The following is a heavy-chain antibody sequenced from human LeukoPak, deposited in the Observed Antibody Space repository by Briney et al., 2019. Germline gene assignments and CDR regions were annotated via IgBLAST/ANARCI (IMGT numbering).Heavy chain of an antibody. V-gene: IGHV4-39*01. J-gene: IGHJ4*02. CDR1: GGSIRSSYYY. CDR2: IYYSGST. CDR3: ARRGYDSSGYYHNY. Sequence: SETLSLTCTVSGGSIRSSYYYWGWIRQPPGKGLEWIGSIYYSGSTYYNPSLKSRVTISVDTSKNQFSLKLSSVTAADTAVYYCARRGYDSSGYYHNYWGQGTLVTVSS. D-gene: IGHD3-22*01.